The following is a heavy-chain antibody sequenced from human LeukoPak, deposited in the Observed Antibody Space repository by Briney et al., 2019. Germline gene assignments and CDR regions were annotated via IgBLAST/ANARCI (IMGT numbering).Heavy chain of an antibody. V-gene: IGHV4-59*01. D-gene: IGHD4-23*01. CDR2: IYYSGST. CDR1: GGSISSYY. CDR3: ARGGRVTTVVTPDDAFDI. J-gene: IGHJ3*02. Sequence: SETLSLTCTVSGGSISSYYWSWIRQPPGKGLEWIGCIYYSGSTNYNPSLKSRVTISVDTSKNQSSLKLSSVTAADTAVYYCARGGRVTTVVTPDDAFDIWGQGTMVTVSS.